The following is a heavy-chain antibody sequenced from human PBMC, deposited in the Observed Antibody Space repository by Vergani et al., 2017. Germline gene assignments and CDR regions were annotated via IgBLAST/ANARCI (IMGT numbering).Heavy chain of an antibody. D-gene: IGHD1-1*01. V-gene: IGHV3-33*01. Sequence: QVHLVESEGGVVQPGRSLTLSCVASGFTFSSHGMHWVRQAPGKGLEWVAVIWYDESNKYYGDSVKGRFTISRDNSKNTLYLQMNSLRVEDTAVYYCARWGNEKRLDSWGQGTLVTVSS. CDR3: ARWGNEKRLDS. CDR2: IWYDESNK. CDR1: GFTFSSHG. J-gene: IGHJ5*01.